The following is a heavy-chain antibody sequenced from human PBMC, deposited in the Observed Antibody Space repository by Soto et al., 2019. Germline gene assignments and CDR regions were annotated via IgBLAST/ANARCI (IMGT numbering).Heavy chain of an antibody. V-gene: IGHV3-23*01. CDR2: ITYGGSST. Sequence: HPGGSLRLSCAASGFTFSSYAMSWVRQAPGKGLEWVSVITYGGSSTYYADSVKGRFTISRDNSKNTLYLQMNSLRAEDTAVYYCAKDGYNLVSYFDYWGQGTLVTVSS. J-gene: IGHJ4*02. D-gene: IGHD5-12*01. CDR3: AKDGYNLVSYFDY. CDR1: GFTFSSYA.